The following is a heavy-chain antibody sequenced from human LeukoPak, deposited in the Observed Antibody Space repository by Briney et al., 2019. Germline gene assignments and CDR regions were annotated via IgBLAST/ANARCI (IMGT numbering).Heavy chain of an antibody. D-gene: IGHD6-6*01. CDR1: GFTFSSYA. J-gene: IGHJ4*02. Sequence: GGSLRLSCAASGFTFSSYAMSWVRQAPGKGLEWVSAISGSGDSTYYADSVQGRFTISRDNSKNTLYLQMNSLRAEDTAVYYCAKAGDTSSSPLFLDWGQGTLVTVSS. V-gene: IGHV3-23*01. CDR3: AKAGDTSSSPLFLD. CDR2: ISGSGDST.